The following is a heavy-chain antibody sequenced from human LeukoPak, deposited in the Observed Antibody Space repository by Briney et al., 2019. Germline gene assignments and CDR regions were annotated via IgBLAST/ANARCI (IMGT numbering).Heavy chain of an antibody. CDR2: ISSSSTYI. D-gene: IGHD6-19*01. CDR3: ARVDLYSSGWYGGPLDY. Sequence: GGSLRLSCTVSGFTVSSNSMSWVRQAPGKGLEWVSLISSSSTYIYYADSVKGRFTISRDNAKNSLYLQMNSLRAEDTAVYFCARVDLYSSGWYGGPLDYWGQGTLVTVSS. V-gene: IGHV3-21*01. J-gene: IGHJ4*02. CDR1: GFTVSSNS.